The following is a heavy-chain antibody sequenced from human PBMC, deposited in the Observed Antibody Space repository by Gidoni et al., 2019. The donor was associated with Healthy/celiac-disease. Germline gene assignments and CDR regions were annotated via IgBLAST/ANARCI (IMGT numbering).Heavy chain of an antibody. D-gene: IGHD3-10*01. V-gene: IGHV3-9*01. CDR1: GFTFHNYA. Sequence: EVQLVESGGGLVQPGRSLRLSCAASGFTFHNYAMHWVRQAPGTGLEWVSGISWNSGSMGYADSVKGRFTISRDNAKNSLYLQMNSLRAEDTALYYCAKGSGSGSYPWFDSWGQGTLVTVTS. CDR3: AKGSGSGSYPWFDS. J-gene: IGHJ5*01. CDR2: ISWNSGSM.